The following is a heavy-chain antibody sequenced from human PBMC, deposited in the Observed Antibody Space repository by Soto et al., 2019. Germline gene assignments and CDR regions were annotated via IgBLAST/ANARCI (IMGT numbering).Heavy chain of an antibody. D-gene: IGHD3-22*01. V-gene: IGHV3-23*01. CDR1: GFTFSSYA. CDR3: AKDLYYYDSSGYYNYYYYGMDV. CDR2: ISGSGGST. Sequence: EVQLLESGGGLVQPGGSLRLSCAASGFTFSSYAMSWVRQAPGKGLEWVSAISGSGGSTYYADSVKGRFTISRDNSKNTLYLQMNSLRAEDTAVYYCAKDLYYYDSSGYYNYYYYGMDVWGQGTTVTASS. J-gene: IGHJ6*02.